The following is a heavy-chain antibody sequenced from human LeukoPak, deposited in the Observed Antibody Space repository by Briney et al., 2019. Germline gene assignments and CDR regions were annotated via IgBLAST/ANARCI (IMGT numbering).Heavy chain of an antibody. V-gene: IGHV4-39*07. Sequence: PSETLSLTCTVSGGSISSSSYYWGWIRQPPGKGLEWIGSIYYSGSTNYNPSLKSRVTISVDRSKNQFSLKLSSVTAADTAVYYCAREAIAAARGAVDYWGQGTLVTVSS. CDR1: GGSISSSSYY. D-gene: IGHD6-13*01. J-gene: IGHJ4*02. CDR2: IYYSGST. CDR3: AREAIAAARGAVDY.